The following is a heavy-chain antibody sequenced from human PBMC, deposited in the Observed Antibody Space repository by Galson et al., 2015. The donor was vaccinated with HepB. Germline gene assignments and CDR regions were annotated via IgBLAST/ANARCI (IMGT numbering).Heavy chain of an antibody. Sequence: SLRLSCAASGFTFSSYGMHWVRQAPGKGLEWVAVISYDGSNKYYADSVKGRFTISRDNSKNTLYLQMNSLRAEDTAVYYCAKTQTYYYDSSGRRNAFDIWGQGTMVTVSS. V-gene: IGHV3-30*18. CDR1: GFTFSSYG. CDR3: AKTQTYYYDSSGRRNAFDI. J-gene: IGHJ3*02. CDR2: ISYDGSNK. D-gene: IGHD3-22*01.